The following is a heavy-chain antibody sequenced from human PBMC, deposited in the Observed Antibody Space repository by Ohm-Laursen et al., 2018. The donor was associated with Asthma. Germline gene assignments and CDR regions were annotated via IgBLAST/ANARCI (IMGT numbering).Heavy chain of an antibody. D-gene: IGHD2-8*01. J-gene: IGHJ5*02. CDR3: VRDYCIDGFCSKAFDP. CDR1: GFTFTSYD. Sequence: LSLTCAASGFTFTSYDMYWVRQAPGKGLEFVAVIWYGGSNKYYADSVKGRFTISRDIAKNTLYLEMNSLRAEDTAVYYCVRDYCIDGFCSKAFDPWGQGTLVTVSS. CDR2: IWYGGSNK. V-gene: IGHV3-33*08.